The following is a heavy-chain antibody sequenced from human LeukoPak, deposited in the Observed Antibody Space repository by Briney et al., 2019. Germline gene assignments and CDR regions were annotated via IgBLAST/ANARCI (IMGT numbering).Heavy chain of an antibody. V-gene: IGHV1-18*01. D-gene: IGHD1-26*01. CDR1: GYALSSYG. CDR3: ARDDARIGSYNYYYYMDV. Sequence: ASVKVSCQASGYALSSYGISWVRPAPGQGLEWMGWISVNNGNTKNAQKLQGRVTMTTDTSTSTVYMELRSLRSDDTAVYYCARDDARIGSYNYYYYMDVWGEGTTVTVSS. J-gene: IGHJ6*03. CDR2: ISVNNGNT.